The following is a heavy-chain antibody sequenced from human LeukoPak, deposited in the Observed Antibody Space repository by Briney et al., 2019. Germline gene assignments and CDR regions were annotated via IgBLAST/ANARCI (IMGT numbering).Heavy chain of an antibody. Sequence: GGSLRLSCAASGFTFSSYAMSWVRQAPGKGLEWVAVISYDGSNKYYADSVKGRFTISRDNSKNTLYLQMNSLRAEDTAVYYCARVTYDILSPLDYWGQGTLVTVSS. J-gene: IGHJ4*02. D-gene: IGHD3-9*01. CDR1: GFTFSSYA. V-gene: IGHV3-30-3*01. CDR3: ARVTYDILSPLDY. CDR2: ISYDGSNK.